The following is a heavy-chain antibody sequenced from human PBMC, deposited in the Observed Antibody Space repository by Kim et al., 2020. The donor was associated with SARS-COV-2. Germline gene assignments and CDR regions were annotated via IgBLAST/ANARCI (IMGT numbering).Heavy chain of an antibody. J-gene: IGHJ4*02. D-gene: IGHD3-16*01. CDR1: GYSISSGFY. CDR3: ARGYLGASFYFYF. Sequence: SETLSLTCTVSGYSISSGFYWGWIRQPPGKGLEWLGNIYHRGSTYYNPSLKSRVTISVDTSKNQFSLNLSSVTAADTAVYFCARGYLGASFYFYFWCQGT. CDR2: IYHRGST. V-gene: IGHV4-38-2*02.